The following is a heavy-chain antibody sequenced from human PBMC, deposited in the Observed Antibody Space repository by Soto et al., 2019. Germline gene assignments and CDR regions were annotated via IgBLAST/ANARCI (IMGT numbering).Heavy chain of an antibody. Sequence: GGSLRLSCAASGFTFSSYAMSWVRQAPGKGLEWVSAISGSGGSTYYADSVKGRFTISRDNSKNTLYLQMNSLRAEDTAVYYCAKEGGIAAHPWRDFDYWGQGTLVTVSS. CDR2: ISGSGGST. V-gene: IGHV3-23*01. CDR1: GFTFSSYA. J-gene: IGHJ4*02. D-gene: IGHD6-6*01. CDR3: AKEGGIAAHPWRDFDY.